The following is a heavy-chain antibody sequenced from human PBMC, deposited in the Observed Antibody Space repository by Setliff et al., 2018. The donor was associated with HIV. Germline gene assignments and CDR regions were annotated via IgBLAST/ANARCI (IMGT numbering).Heavy chain of an antibody. D-gene: IGHD3-22*01. J-gene: IGHJ4*02. CDR3: AKGAFYYYDSSGYYYPFDY. CDR2: ISWNGGSI. V-gene: IGHV3-9*01. CDR1: GFTFDDYA. Sequence: PGGSLRLSCAASGFTFDDYAMHWVRQAPGKGLEWVSGISWNGGSIGYADSVKGRFTISRDNAKNSLYLQMNSLRAEDTALYYCAKGAFYYYDSSGYYYPFDYWGQGTLVTVSS.